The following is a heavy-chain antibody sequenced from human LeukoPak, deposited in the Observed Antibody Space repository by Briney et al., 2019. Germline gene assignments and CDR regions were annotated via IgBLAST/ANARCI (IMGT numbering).Heavy chain of an antibody. CDR3: ARGIAVAGQGFDYYYGMDV. CDR2: IKEDGSEK. D-gene: IGHD6-19*01. CDR1: GFTFSNYW. J-gene: IGHJ6*02. V-gene: IGHV3-7*03. Sequence: GGSLRLSCAASGFTFSNYWMSWVRQAPGKGLEWVANIKEDGSEKYYVDSVKGRFTISRDNAKNSLYLQMNSLRAEDTAVYYCARGIAVAGQGFDYYYGMDVWGQGTTVTVSS.